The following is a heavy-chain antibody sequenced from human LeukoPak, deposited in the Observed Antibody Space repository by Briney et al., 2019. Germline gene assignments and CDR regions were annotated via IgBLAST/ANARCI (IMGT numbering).Heavy chain of an antibody. D-gene: IGHD3-10*01. CDR2: IRYDGSNK. J-gene: IGHJ4*02. CDR3: AKDGGLGRYGEYFDY. Sequence: GGSLRLSCAASGFTFSSYGMHWVRQAPGKGLEWVAFIRYDGSNKYYADSVKGRFTISRDNSKNTLYLQMNSLGAEDTAVYYCAKDGGLGRYGEYFDYWGQGTLVTVSS. V-gene: IGHV3-30*02. CDR1: GFTFSSYG.